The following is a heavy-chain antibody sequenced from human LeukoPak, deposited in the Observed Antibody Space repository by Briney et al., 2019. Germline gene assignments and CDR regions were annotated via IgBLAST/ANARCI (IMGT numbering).Heavy chain of an antibody. D-gene: IGHD6-13*01. CDR2: MNPNSGNT. Sequence: ASVKVSCKASGYTFTSYDINWVRQATGQGLEWMGWMNPNSGNTGYAQKFQGRVTITRNTSISTAYMELSSLRSEDTAVYYCARAIAAAGNLDVWGKGTTVTISS. CDR1: GYTFTSYD. V-gene: IGHV1-8*03. CDR3: ARAIAAAGNLDV. J-gene: IGHJ6*04.